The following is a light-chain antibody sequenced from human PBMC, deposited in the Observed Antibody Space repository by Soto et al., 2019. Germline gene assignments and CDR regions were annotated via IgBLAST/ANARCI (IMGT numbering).Light chain of an antibody. CDR2: WAS. Sequence: IVMTQSPDSLAVSLGERATINCKSSQSVLYSSNNKNYLAWYQQKPGQSPKLLIYWASTRESGVPDRFSGSGSGTDFTLTISSLQAEDVAVYYCQQYYSTPHYTFAQGTKLEIK. V-gene: IGKV4-1*01. CDR3: QQYYSTPHYT. J-gene: IGKJ2*01. CDR1: QSVLYSSNNKNY.